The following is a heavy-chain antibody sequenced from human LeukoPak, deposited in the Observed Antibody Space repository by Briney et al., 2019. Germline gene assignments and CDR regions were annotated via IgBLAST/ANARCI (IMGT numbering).Heavy chain of an antibody. Sequence: PGGSLRLSCAASGFTFSSYSMNWVRQAPGKGLEWVSSISSSSSYIYYADSVKGRFTISRDNSKNTLYLQMNSLRAEDTAVYYCARLSGSYYKSYFDYWGQGTLVTVSS. CDR2: ISSSSSYI. J-gene: IGHJ4*02. V-gene: IGHV3-21*04. CDR1: GFTFSSYS. D-gene: IGHD1-26*01. CDR3: ARLSGSYYKSYFDY.